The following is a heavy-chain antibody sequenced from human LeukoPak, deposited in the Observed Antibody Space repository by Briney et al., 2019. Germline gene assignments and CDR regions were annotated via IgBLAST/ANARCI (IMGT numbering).Heavy chain of an antibody. V-gene: IGHV3-74*01. CDR3: ARDWKRALDY. Sequence: GGSLRLSCTASGFSFSGHWMHWARQLPGKGLVWVSRISPTGSTTSYADSVKGRFTISRDNSKNTLYLQMNSLRAEDTAVYYCARDWKRALDYWGQGTLVTVSS. J-gene: IGHJ4*02. CDR2: ISPTGSTT. CDR1: GFSFSGHW. D-gene: IGHD1-1*01.